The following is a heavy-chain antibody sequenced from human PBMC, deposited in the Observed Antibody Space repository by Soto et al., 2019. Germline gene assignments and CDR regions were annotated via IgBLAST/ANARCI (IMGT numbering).Heavy chain of an antibody. D-gene: IGHD1-26*01. J-gene: IGHJ4*02. V-gene: IGHV4-59*01. CDR3: ARKVGGFDFDS. Sequence: PSETPSLTCRFPGGSISSFYWSWIRQPPGEGLEGIWGIHDSGGTNYNPSLKSRVSISVGTSENQFSLRLRSVTAGDTAVYYCARKVGGFDFDSWGQETQVTVPS. CDR1: GGSISSFY. CDR2: IHDSGGT.